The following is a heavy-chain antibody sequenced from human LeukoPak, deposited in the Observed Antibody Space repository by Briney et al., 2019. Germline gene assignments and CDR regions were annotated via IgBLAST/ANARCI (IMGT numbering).Heavy chain of an antibody. CDR2: ISGSGSST. CDR3: AKDSGGVVVAATYDC. CDR1: GFTFSSYD. Sequence: GGSLRLSCAASGFTFSSYDMSWVRQAPGKGLEWVSTISGSGSSTNYADSVQGRFTISRDNSKNTLYLQMNSLRAEDTAIYYCAKDSGGVVVAATYDCWGQGTLVTVSS. V-gene: IGHV3-23*01. D-gene: IGHD2-15*01. J-gene: IGHJ4*02.